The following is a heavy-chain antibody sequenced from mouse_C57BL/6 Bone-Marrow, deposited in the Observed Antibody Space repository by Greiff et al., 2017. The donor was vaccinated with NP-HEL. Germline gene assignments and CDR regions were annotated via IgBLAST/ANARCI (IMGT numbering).Heavy chain of an antibody. Sequence: EVMLVESGGGLVKPGGSLKLSCAASGFTFSSYTMSRVRQTPEKRLEWVATISGGGGNTYYPDSVKGRFTISRDNAKNTLYLQMSSLRSEDTALYYCARRIYYGKYYYAMDYWGQGTSVTVSS. J-gene: IGHJ4*01. V-gene: IGHV5-9*01. CDR2: ISGGGGNT. CDR3: ARRIYYGKYYYAMDY. CDR1: GFTFSSYT. D-gene: IGHD2-1*01.